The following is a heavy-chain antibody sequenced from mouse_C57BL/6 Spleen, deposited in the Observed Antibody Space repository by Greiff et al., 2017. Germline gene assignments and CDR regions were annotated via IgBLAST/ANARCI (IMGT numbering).Heavy chain of an antibody. CDR2: ISGGGGNT. J-gene: IGHJ4*01. V-gene: IGHV5-9*01. D-gene: IGHD1-1*01. CDR3: ARRDYYGSSYDAMDY. Sequence: EVQLQESGGGLVKPGGSLKLSCAASGFTFSSYTMSWVRQTPEKRLEWVATISGGGGNTYYPDSVKGRFTISRDNAKNTLYLQMSSLRSEDTALYYCARRDYYGSSYDAMDYWGQGTSVTVSS. CDR1: GFTFSSYT.